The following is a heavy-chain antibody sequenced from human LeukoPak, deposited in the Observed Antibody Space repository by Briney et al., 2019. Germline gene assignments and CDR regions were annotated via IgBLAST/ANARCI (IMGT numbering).Heavy chain of an antibody. J-gene: IGHJ4*02. D-gene: IGHD1-7*01. CDR3: TXXXXNYXXXX. CDR2: IKSKTDGGTT. V-gene: IGHV3-15*01. CDR1: GFTFSNAW. Sequence: GGSLRLSCAASGFTFSNAWMSWVRQAPGKGLEWVGRIKSKTDGGTTDYAAPVKGRFTISRDDSKNTLYLQMNSLKTEDTAVYYCTXXXXNYXXXXXXQGXLVXXSS.